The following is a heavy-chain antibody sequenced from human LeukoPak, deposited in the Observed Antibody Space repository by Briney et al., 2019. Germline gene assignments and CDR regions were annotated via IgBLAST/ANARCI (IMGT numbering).Heavy chain of an antibody. CDR1: GFIFNDYA. CDR2: ITWNGGHT. CDR3: AKDRSYNSYFDY. J-gene: IGHJ4*02. Sequence: GGSLRLSCEASGFIFNDYAMHWVRQVPGKGLEWISLITWNGGHTYYADSVKGRFTISSDNIKNSLYLQMNSLRPEDTALYYCAKDRSYNSYFDYWGQGTLVTVSS. D-gene: IGHD5-24*01. V-gene: IGHV3-43D*04.